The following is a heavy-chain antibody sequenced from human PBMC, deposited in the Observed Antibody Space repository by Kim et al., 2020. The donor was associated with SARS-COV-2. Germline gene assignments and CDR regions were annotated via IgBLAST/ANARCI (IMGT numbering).Heavy chain of an antibody. D-gene: IGHD3-22*01. CDR1: GGTFGSNA. CDR3: ASPRKRVNPSGGYIPIQKNFIFYVMDV. Sequence: SVKVSCKASGGTFGSNALSWVRQAPGQGLEWMGGIIPIFGIINYAEKFHGMVTISADESTSTAYLELSSLRSEDTAVYYCASPRKRVNPSGGYIPIQKNFIFYVMDVWGQGTTVIVSS. V-gene: IGHV1-69*13. CDR2: IIPIFGII. J-gene: IGHJ6*02.